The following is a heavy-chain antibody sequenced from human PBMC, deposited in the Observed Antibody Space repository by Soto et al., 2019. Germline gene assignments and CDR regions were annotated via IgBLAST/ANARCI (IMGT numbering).Heavy chain of an antibody. J-gene: IGHJ6*02. CDR3: ARPTIVGATTTYYYYYYGMDV. Sequence: QVQLVQSGAEVKKPGSSVKVSCKASGGIFSSYAISWVRQAPGQGLEWMGGIIPIFGTANYAQKFQGRVTITADESTSTAYMELSSLRSEDTAVYYCARPTIVGATTTYYYYYYGMDVWGQGTTVTVSS. CDR1: GGIFSSYA. CDR2: IIPIFGTA. D-gene: IGHD1-26*01. V-gene: IGHV1-69*01.